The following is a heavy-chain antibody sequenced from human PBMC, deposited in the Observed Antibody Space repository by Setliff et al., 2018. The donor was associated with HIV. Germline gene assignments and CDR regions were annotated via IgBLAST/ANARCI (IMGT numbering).Heavy chain of an antibody. CDR1: GYTFNTYG. V-gene: IGHV1-18*01. Sequence: ASVKVSCKASGYTFNTYGISWVRQAPGHGLEWMGWISPNFGHTNYAQKFQGRVTITADESTSTAYMELSSLRSDDTAVYYCASSWSRIRYYGMDVWGQGTTVTVSS. D-gene: IGHD6-13*01. J-gene: IGHJ6*02. CDR3: ASSWSRIRYYGMDV. CDR2: ISPNFGHT.